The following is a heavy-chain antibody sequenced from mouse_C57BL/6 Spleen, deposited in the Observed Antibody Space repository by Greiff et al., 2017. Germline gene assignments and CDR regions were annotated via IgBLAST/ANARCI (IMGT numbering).Heavy chain of an antibody. Sequence: VQLQQSGAELVKPGASVKISCKASGYAFSSYWMNWVKQRPGKGLEWIGQIYPGDGDTNYNGKFKGKATLTADKSSSTAYVQLSSLTSADSAVYFDARAGYYGSSPDWCFDVWGTGTTVTVSS. CDR3: ARAGYYGSSPDWCFDV. V-gene: IGHV1-80*01. D-gene: IGHD1-1*01. CDR1: GYAFSSYW. J-gene: IGHJ1*03. CDR2: IYPGDGDT.